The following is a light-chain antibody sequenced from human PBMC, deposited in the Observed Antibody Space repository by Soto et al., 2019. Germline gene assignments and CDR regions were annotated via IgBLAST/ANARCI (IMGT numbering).Light chain of an antibody. CDR1: TRDIAGYNY. Sequence: QSVLTQPASVSGSLGQSITISCTGTTRDIAGYNYISWYQQLPGKAPKLMIYQVTIRPSGISNRFSGSKSGNTASLTISGLQAEDEADYYCTSFSSYTSIYVLGNGTKVT. J-gene: IGLJ1*01. CDR3: TSFSSYTSIYV. CDR2: QVT. V-gene: IGLV2-14*01.